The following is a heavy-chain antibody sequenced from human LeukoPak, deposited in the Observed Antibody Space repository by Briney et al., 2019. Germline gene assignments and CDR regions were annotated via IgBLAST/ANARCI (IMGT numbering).Heavy chain of an antibody. CDR2: INPNSGGT. V-gene: IGHV1-2*02. CDR1: GYTFTGYY. J-gene: IGHJ5*02. CDR3: ARGPGRFGELLVDP. Sequence: ASVKVSCKASGYTFTGYYMHWVRQAPGQGLEWMGWINPNSGGTNYAQKFQGRVTMTRNTSISTAYMELSSLRSEDTAVYYCARGPGRFGELLVDPWGQGTLVTVSS. D-gene: IGHD3-10*01.